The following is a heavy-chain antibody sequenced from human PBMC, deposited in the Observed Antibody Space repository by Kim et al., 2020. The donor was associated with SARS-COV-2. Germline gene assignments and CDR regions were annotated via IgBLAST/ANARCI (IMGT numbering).Heavy chain of an antibody. V-gene: IGHV4-59*01. CDR1: GGSISSYY. Sequence: SETLSLTCTVSGGSISSYYWSWIRQPPGKGLEWIGYIYYSGSTNYNPSLKSRVTISVDTSKNQFSLKLSSVTAADTAVYYYAGVPAMVPPYYYGMDVWGRGTTTTVS. CDR3: AGVPAMVPPYYYGMDV. D-gene: IGHD5-18*01. CDR2: IYYSGST. J-gene: IGHJ6*02.